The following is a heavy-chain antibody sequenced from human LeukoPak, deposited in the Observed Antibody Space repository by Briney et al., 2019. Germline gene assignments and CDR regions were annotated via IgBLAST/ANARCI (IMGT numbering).Heavy chain of an antibody. J-gene: IGHJ4*02. CDR2: INHSGST. CDR3: ARDGVSSSWYYFDY. D-gene: IGHD6-13*01. V-gene: IGHV4-34*01. CDR1: GGSFSGYY. Sequence: SETPSLTCAVYGGSFSGYYWSWIRQPPGKGLEWIGEINHSGSTNYNPSLKSRVTISVDTSKNQFSLKLSSVTAADTAVYYCARDGVSSSWYYFDYWGQGTLVTVSS.